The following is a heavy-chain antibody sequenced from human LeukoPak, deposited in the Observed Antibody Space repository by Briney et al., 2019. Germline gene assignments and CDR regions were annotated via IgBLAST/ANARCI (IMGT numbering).Heavy chain of an antibody. Sequence: ASVKVSCKASGYTFTSYYMHWVRQAPGQGLEWMGIINPSGCSTSYAQKFQGRVTMTRDMSTSTVYMELSSLRSEDTAVYYCARGDCSSTSCSQSGHYYYYYMDVWGKGTTVTVSS. CDR1: GYTFTSYY. V-gene: IGHV1-46*01. J-gene: IGHJ6*03. CDR2: INPSGCST. D-gene: IGHD2-2*01. CDR3: ARGDCSSTSCSQSGHYYYYYMDV.